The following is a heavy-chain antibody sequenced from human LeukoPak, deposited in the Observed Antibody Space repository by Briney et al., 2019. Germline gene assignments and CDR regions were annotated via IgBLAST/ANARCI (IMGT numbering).Heavy chain of an antibody. CDR3: ARETWDIVVVPAAKGGQNYYYYMDV. Sequence: GGSLRLSCAASGFTFSSYSMNWVRQAPGKGLEWVSYISSSSSTIYYADSVKGRFTISRDNAKNSLYLQMNSLRAEDTAVYYCARETWDIVVVPAAKGGQNYYYYMDVWGKGTTVTVSS. CDR1: GFTFSSYS. D-gene: IGHD2-2*01. V-gene: IGHV3-48*01. CDR2: ISSSSSTI. J-gene: IGHJ6*03.